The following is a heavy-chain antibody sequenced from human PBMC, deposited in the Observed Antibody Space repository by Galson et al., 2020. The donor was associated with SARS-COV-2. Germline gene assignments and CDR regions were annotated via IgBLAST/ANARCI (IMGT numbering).Heavy chain of an antibody. Sequence: WDTLTLTSTASGGPMSSSYWSWISPPPGKGLNWIGNITYSGSTNSNPTHKSRVTISVDTSKNQFSLKLSSVTAADTAVYYCAGQSRWKTWFDPWGQGTLVTVSS. D-gene: IGHD6-13*01. CDR1: GGPMSSSY. V-gene: IGHV4-59*08. J-gene: IGHJ5*02. CDR2: ITYSGST. CDR3: AGQSRWKTWFDP.